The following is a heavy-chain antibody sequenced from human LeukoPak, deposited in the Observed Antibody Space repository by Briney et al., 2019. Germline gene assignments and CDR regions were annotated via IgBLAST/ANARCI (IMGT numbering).Heavy chain of an antibody. CDR1: GGTFISYA. J-gene: IGHJ3*02. D-gene: IGHD4-23*01. CDR2: IIPIFGTA. V-gene: IGHV1-69*13. Sequence: GASVKVSCKASGGTFISYAISWVRQAPGQGLEWMGGIIPIFGTANYAQKFQGRVTITADESTSTAYMELSSLRSEDTAVYYCAREDYGGNPSYAFDIWGQGTMVTVSS. CDR3: AREDYGGNPSYAFDI.